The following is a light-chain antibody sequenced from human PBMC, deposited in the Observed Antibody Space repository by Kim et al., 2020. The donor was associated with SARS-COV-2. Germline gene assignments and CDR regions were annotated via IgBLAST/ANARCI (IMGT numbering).Light chain of an antibody. V-gene: IGLV6-57*02. Sequence: VTSACAGGRGSIASNCGQWSQERAGTAHTTEISEDNQRPWGEPDRFAGSSDSSTNSASLNIKGRKTESEADYYSQSYESSNRVFGGGTQLTVL. CDR1: RGSIASNC. CDR3: QSYESSNRV. CDR2: EDN. J-gene: IGLJ3*02.